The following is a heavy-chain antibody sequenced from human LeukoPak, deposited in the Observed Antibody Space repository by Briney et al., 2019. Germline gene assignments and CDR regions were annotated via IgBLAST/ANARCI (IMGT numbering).Heavy chain of an antibody. Sequence: SQTLSLTYPVAGPSISSGGYSWGWLRQPPGKGREWIGYIYQSGSTYYNPSLKSRVTISVDRSKNQFSLKLSSVTAADTAVYYCARGPCTTSGFASDTTDNWFGPWGQGTLVTVSS. J-gene: IGHJ5*02. CDR2: IYQSGST. V-gene: IGHV4-30-2*01. CDR1: GPSISSGGYS. D-gene: IGHD3-10*01. CDR3: ARGPCTTSGFASDTTDNWFGP.